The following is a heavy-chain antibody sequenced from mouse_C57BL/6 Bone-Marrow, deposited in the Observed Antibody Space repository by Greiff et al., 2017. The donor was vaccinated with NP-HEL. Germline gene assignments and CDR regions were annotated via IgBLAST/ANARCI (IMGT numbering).Heavy chain of an antibody. D-gene: IGHD2-4*01. CDR2: INPYNGDT. CDR1: GYSFTGYF. V-gene: IGHV1-20*01. J-gene: IGHJ2*01. Sequence: VQLKESGPELVKPGDSVKISCKASGYSFTGYFMNWVMQSHGKSLEWIGRINPYNGDTFYNQKFKGKATLTVDKSSSTAHMELRSLTSEDSAVYYCARRYYDYDGPFDYWGQGTTLTVSS. CDR3: ARRYYDYDGPFDY.